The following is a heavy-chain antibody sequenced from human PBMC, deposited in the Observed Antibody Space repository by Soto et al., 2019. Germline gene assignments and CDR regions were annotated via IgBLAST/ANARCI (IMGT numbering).Heavy chain of an antibody. CDR1: GGSVSSGDYY. V-gene: IGHV4-30-4*01. D-gene: IGHD5-12*01. CDR2: IYCSGST. J-gene: IGHJ4*02. Sequence: SETLSLTCTVSGGSVSSGDYYWSWIRQPPGKGLEWIGYIYCSGSTYYNPSLKSRVTISVDTSKNQFSLKLSSVTAADTAVYYCARARRWLLKIDSWGQGTLVTVSS. CDR3: ARARRWLLKIDS.